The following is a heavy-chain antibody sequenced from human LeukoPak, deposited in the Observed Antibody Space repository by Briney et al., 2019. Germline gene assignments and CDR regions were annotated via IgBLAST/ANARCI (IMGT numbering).Heavy chain of an antibody. J-gene: IGHJ4*02. Sequence: ASVKVSCKAFGCTFTSYYMHLVRQAPGQGLEWMGIINPSGGSTSYAQKFQGRVTMTRDTSTSTVYMELSSLRSEDTAVYYCARPSGYYSYFDYWGQGTLVTVSS. V-gene: IGHV1-46*03. CDR3: ARPSGYYSYFDY. D-gene: IGHD3-22*01. CDR2: INPSGGST. CDR1: GCTFTSYY.